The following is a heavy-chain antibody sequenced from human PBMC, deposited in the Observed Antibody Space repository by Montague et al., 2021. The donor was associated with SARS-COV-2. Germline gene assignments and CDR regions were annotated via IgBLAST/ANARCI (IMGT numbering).Heavy chain of an antibody. CDR2: IYYTGST. J-gene: IGHJ3*02. D-gene: IGHD3-22*01. CDR3: ARDSGYYDSSGYSYDGFDI. Sequence: TLSLTCTVSGGSISSGGYYWSWIRQHPGKGLEWIGYIYYTGSTYYNPSLKSRVTISGETSKNQFSLKLSSVTAADTAVYYCARDSGYYDSSGYSYDGFDIWGQGTKVTVSS. V-gene: IGHV4-31*03. CDR1: GGSISSGGYY.